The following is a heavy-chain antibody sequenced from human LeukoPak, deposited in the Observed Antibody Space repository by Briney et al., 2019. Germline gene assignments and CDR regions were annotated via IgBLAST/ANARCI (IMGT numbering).Heavy chain of an antibody. CDR1: GGSFSGYY. Sequence: SETLSLTCAVYGGSFSGYYWSWIRQPPGKGLEWIGEINHSGSTNYNPSLKSRVTISVDTSKNQFSLKLSSVTAADTAVYYCARLGYDFWSDPGWFDPWGRGTLVTVSS. D-gene: IGHD3-3*01. V-gene: IGHV4-34*01. CDR3: ARLGYDFWSDPGWFDP. CDR2: INHSGST. J-gene: IGHJ5*02.